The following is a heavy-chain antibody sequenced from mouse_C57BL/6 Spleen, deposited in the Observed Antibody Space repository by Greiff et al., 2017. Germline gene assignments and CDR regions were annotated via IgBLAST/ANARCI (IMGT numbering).Heavy chain of an antibody. Sequence: DVQLVESGGGLVQPKGSLKLSCAASGFSFNTYAMNWVRQAPGKGLEWVARIRSKSNNYATYYADSVKDRFTISRDDSESMLYLQMNNLKTEDTAMYYCVRESYDYDFDYWGQGTTLTVSS. CDR2: IRSKSNNYAT. V-gene: IGHV10-1*01. CDR1: GFSFNTYA. D-gene: IGHD2-4*01. J-gene: IGHJ2*01. CDR3: VRESYDYDFDY.